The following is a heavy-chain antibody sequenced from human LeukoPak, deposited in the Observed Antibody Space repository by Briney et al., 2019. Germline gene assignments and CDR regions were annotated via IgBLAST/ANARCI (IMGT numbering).Heavy chain of an antibody. CDR3: ARAPGQWLEYGMDV. D-gene: IGHD6-19*01. CDR2: IYYSGST. V-gene: IGHV4-61*01. CDR1: GGSVSSGSYY. J-gene: IGHJ6*04. Sequence: SETLALTCTVSGGSVSSGSYYWRWIRQPPGKGLEWIGYIYYSGSTNYNPSLKSRVTISVDTSKNQFSLKLSSVTAADTAVYYCARAPGQWLEYGMDVWGKGTTVTVSS.